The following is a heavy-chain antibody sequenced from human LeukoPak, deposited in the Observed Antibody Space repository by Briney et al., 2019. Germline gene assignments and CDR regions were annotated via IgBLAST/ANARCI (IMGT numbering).Heavy chain of an antibody. CDR2: ISAYNGNT. J-gene: IGHJ5*02. Sequence: ASVKVSCKASGYTFTSYGISWVRPAPGQGLEWVGWISAYNGNTNYAQKLQGGVTLTPDTTTSTAYMCMRTPRADDTPVSFRARAPIVVASVWFDPWGQGTLVTVSS. V-gene: IGHV1-18*01. CDR1: GYTFTSYG. D-gene: IGHD3-16*02. CDR3: ARAPIVVASVWFDP.